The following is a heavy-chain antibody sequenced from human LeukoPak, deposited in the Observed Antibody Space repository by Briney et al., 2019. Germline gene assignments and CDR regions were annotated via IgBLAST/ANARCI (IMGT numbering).Heavy chain of an antibody. J-gene: IGHJ4*02. CDR2: ISAYNGNT. Sequence: ASVKVSCKASGYTFTTYAISWVRQAPGQGLEWMGWISAYNGNTNFAQKLQGRVTMTTDTSTSTAYMELRSLRSDDTAVYYCARDQDDYVWGSYRYWDYWGQGTLVTVSS. D-gene: IGHD3-16*02. CDR3: ARDQDDYVWGSYRYWDY. CDR1: GYTFTTYA. V-gene: IGHV1-18*01.